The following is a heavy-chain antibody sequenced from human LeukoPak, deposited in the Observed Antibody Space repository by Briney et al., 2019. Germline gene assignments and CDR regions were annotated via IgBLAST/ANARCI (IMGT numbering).Heavy chain of an antibody. V-gene: IGHV1-69*13. CDR3: ARGVRRETSEFDS. J-gene: IGHJ4*02. D-gene: IGHD3-10*02. CDR2: IIPSWGTT. CDR1: GDTFSSTA. Sequence: SVNVPFTASGDTFSSTAISWVRQAPGQGLEWMGGIIPSWGTTNYAEQFQGRVTITADASTTAAYMELSSLTFEDTAVYYCARGVRRETSEFDSWGQGTLVIVSS.